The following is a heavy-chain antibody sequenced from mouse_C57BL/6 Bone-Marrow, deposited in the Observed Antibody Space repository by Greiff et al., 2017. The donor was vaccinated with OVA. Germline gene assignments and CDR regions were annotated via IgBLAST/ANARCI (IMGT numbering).Heavy chain of an antibody. CDR2: ISNLAYSI. J-gene: IGHJ4*01. D-gene: IGHD1-1*01. Sequence: DVQLVESGGGLVQPGGSLKLSCAASGFTFSDYGMAWVRQAPRKGPEWVAFISNLAYSIYYADTVTGRFTISRENAKNTLYLEMSSLRSEDTAMYYCARHGSSFYYAMDYWGQGTSVTVSS. V-gene: IGHV5-15*01. CDR3: ARHGSSFYYAMDY. CDR1: GFTFSDYG.